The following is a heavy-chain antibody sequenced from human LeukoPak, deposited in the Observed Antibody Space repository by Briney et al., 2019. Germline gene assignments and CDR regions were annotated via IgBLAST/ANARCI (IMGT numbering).Heavy chain of an antibody. D-gene: IGHD1-14*01. V-gene: IGHV3-30*02. CDR2: IRYDGSNK. J-gene: IGHJ4*02. CDR3: AISPGTSSGLTVDY. CDR1: GFTFSGYG. Sequence: PVGSLRLSRAASGFTFSGYGMHWVCQAPGKGLEWVAFIRYDGSNKNFADSVKGRFTISRDNSKNTLYLQMNSLRAEDTAVYYFAISPGTSSGLTVDYWGQGILVTVSS.